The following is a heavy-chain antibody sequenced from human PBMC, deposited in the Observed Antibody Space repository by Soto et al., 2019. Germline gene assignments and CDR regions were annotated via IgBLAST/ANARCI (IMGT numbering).Heavy chain of an antibody. Sequence: QVQLQESGPGLVKPSQTLSITCTVSGGSMSNVDSYWNWIRQHPVKGLEWIGYIHYSGTTLYNPSLKSRITISVDTSNNQFSLNLSSVTAADTAIYYCARTTQGFDFWGQGTLVTVSS. J-gene: IGHJ4*02. CDR2: IHYSGTT. D-gene: IGHD4-17*01. CDR1: GGSMSNVDSY. CDR3: ARTTQGFDF. V-gene: IGHV4-31*03.